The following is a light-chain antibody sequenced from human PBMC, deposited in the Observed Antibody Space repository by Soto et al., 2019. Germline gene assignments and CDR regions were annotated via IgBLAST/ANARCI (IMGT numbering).Light chain of an antibody. CDR2: DAS. V-gene: IGKV1-5*01. Sequence: DIQMTQSPSTLSASVGDRVTITCRASQTISSWLAWYQQKPGKAPKLLIYDASTLQSGFPSRFSGSGSGTEFTLTISSLQPEDFATYYCHQLNTYPQLTFGGGTKVDIK. J-gene: IGKJ4*01. CDR3: HQLNTYPQLT. CDR1: QTISSW.